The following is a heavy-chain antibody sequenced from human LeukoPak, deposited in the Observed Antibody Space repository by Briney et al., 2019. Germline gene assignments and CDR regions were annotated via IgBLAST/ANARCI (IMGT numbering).Heavy chain of an antibody. CDR3: ARDRSGYDFGWFDP. Sequence: ASVKVSCTASGYTFTSYGISWVRQAPGQGLEWMGWISAYNGNTNYAQKLQGRVTMTTDTSTSTAYMELRSLRSDDTAVYYCARDRSGYDFGWFDPWGQGTLVTVSS. V-gene: IGHV1-18*01. J-gene: IGHJ5*02. CDR2: ISAYNGNT. CDR1: GYTFTSYG. D-gene: IGHD5-12*01.